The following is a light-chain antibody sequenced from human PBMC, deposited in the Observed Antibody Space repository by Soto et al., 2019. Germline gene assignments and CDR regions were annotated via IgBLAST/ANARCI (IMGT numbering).Light chain of an antibody. Sequence: QSVLTQPPSVSGAPGQRVTISCTGSSSNIGAGYDVHWYQQLPGTAPKLLIYGNSNRPSGVPDRFSGSKSGTSASLAITGLQAGDGADYHCQSYDSSLGGPRGVFGGWTKLTVL. J-gene: IGLJ2*01. CDR2: GNS. V-gene: IGLV1-40*01. CDR1: SSNIGAGYD. CDR3: QSYDSSLGGPRGV.